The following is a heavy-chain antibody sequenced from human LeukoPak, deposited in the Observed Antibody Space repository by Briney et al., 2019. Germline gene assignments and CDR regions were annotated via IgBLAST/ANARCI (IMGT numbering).Heavy chain of an antibody. CDR2: INPNSGGT. J-gene: IGHJ4*02. CDR3: ARTASKYFDY. D-gene: IGHD4-11*01. CDR1: GYTFTDYY. V-gene: IGHV1-2*02. Sequence: ASVKVSCKASGYTFTDYYIHWVRQAPGQGLEWMGWINPNSGGTNYAQKFQGRVTVTRDTSVSTAYMELSGLRSDDTAVYYCARTASKYFDYWGQGTLVTVSS.